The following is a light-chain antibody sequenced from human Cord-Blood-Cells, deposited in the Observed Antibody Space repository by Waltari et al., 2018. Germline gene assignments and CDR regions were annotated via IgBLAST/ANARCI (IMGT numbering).Light chain of an antibody. CDR3: QSYDSSLSGSV. Sequence: QSVLTQPPSVSGAPGQRVTISGTGSSSNIGDGYDVHWYQQLPGTAPKLLICGNSNRPSGVPDRFSGSKSGTSASLAITGLQAEDEADYYCQSYDSSLSGSVFGGGTKLTVL. CDR1: SSNIGDGYD. CDR2: GNS. V-gene: IGLV1-40*01. J-gene: IGLJ3*02.